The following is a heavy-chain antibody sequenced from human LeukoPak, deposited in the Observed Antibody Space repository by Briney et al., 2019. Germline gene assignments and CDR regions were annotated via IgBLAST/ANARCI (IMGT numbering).Heavy chain of an antibody. CDR2: MSDIGPNT. J-gene: IGHJ3*01. CDR1: GGSISSGDYY. Sequence: ETLSLTCTVSGGSISSGDYYWSWIRQPPGKGLEWVSSMSDIGPNTYYADSVKGRFTISRDTSKNTLLLQMNSLRGDDTALYFCARRLSLRFDAFAVWGPGTVVTVSS. CDR3: ARRLSLRFDAFAV. D-gene: IGHD3-3*01. V-gene: IGHV3-23*01.